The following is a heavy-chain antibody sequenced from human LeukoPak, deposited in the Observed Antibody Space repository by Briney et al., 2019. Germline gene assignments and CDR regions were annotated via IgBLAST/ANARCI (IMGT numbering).Heavy chain of an antibody. D-gene: IGHD3-10*01. CDR3: AKGYYGTRLDY. Sequence: GGSLRLSCAASGFTVSSNYMTWVRQAPGKGLEWVSAISGSGGSIYYADSVKGRFTISRDNSKNTLYLQMNSLRAEDTAVYYCAKGYYGTRLDYWGQGTLVTVSS. CDR1: GFTVSSNY. CDR2: ISGSGGSI. J-gene: IGHJ4*02. V-gene: IGHV3-23*01.